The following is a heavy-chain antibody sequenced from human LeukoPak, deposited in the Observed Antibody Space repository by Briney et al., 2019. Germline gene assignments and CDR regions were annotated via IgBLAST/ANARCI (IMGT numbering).Heavy chain of an antibody. Sequence: GGSLRLSCAASGFTFSTYSMNWVRQAPGKGLEWVSYISSSSSSRIYYADSVKGRFTISRDNAKNSLYLQMNSLRAEDTAVYYCARVGGYNLDYWGQGTLVTVSS. CDR2: ISSSSSSRI. CDR3: ARVGGYNLDY. D-gene: IGHD5-24*01. CDR1: GFTFSTYS. V-gene: IGHV3-48*04. J-gene: IGHJ4*02.